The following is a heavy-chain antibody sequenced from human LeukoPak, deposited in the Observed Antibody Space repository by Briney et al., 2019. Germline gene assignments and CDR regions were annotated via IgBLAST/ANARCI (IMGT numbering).Heavy chain of an antibody. CDR1: GYSISSGYY. CDR3: ARDAGHQLSRRNYYAMDV. D-gene: IGHD1-1*01. V-gene: IGHV4-38-2*02. CDR2: MYYRGST. Sequence: SESLSLTCTVSGYSISSGYYWGWIRQPPGKGLEWIGSMYYRGSTYYNPSLKSRVTISGDTSKNQFSLKLSSVTAADTAVYYCARDAGHQLSRRNYYAMDVWGQGTTVTVSS. J-gene: IGHJ6*02.